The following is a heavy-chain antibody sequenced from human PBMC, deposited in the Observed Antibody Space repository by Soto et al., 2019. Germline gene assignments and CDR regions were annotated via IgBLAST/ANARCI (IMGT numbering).Heavy chain of an antibody. CDR3: ARGFDYAPFDP. J-gene: IGHJ5*02. CDR1: GYTFTSYY. D-gene: IGHD3-16*01. V-gene: IGHV1-46*01. Sequence: ASVKVSCKASGYTFTSYYIHWVRQAPGQGLEWMGIINATSGSTNYAQKLQGRVTMTLDTSTSTAYMELKSLRSGDTAVYYCARGFDYAPFDPWGQGTLVTVSS. CDR2: INATSGST.